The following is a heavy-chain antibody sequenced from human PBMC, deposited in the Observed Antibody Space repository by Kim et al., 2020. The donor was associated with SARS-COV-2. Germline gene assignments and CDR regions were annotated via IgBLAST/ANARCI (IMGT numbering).Heavy chain of an antibody. CDR2: ISSRGTLA. Sequence: GGSLRLSCVASGFTFGAYNVNWVRQAPGKGLEWISYISSRGTLADYADSVKGRFTISRDNAKNSVYLQMNSLRDEDTAVYYCARDHSDTFDAFDIWGRRT. CDR1: GFTFGAYN. D-gene: IGHD2-21*02. V-gene: IGHV3-48*02. J-gene: IGHJ3*02. CDR3: ARDHSDTFDAFDI.